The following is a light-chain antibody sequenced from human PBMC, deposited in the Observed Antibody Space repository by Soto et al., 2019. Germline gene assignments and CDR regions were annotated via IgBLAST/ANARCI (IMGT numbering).Light chain of an antibody. CDR2: GAS. V-gene: IGKV3-15*01. J-gene: IGKJ4*01. CDR1: QSVSSN. CDR3: QQYNNFALT. Sequence: EIVMKQSPATLSVSPGERATLSCRASQSVSSNLAWYQQKPGQAPRLLIYGASTRATGIPARFSGSGSGTEFTLTISSLQSEDFAVYYCQQYNNFALTFGGGTKVEIK.